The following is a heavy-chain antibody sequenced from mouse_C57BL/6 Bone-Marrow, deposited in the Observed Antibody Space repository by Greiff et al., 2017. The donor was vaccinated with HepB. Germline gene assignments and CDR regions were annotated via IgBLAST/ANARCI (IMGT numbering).Heavy chain of an antibody. CDR1: GYAFSSSW. CDR3: AREGDSSGFYCDY. V-gene: IGHV1-82*01. Sequence: VKLMESGPELVKPGASVKISCKASGYAFSSSWMNWVKQRPGKGLEWIGRSYPGDGDTNYNGKFKGKATLTADKSSSPAYMQLSSLTSEDSAVYFCAREGDSSGFYCDYWGQGTTLTVSS. CDR2: SYPGDGDT. J-gene: IGHJ2*01. D-gene: IGHD3-2*02.